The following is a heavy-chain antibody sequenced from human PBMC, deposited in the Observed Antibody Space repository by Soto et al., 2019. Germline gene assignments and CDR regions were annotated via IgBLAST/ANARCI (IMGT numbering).Heavy chain of an antibody. Sequence: SETLCLTCTVSGYSITSGHYWGWIRQSPGKGLEWIGSFHHSGSTYDDGSTFYNPSLESRVTISVDTSKKQFSLKLSSVTAADTAVYYCARQGSYGYNWFDPWGQGTLVTVSS. J-gene: IGHJ5*02. CDR1: GYSITSGHY. CDR2: FHHSGSTYDDGST. CDR3: ARQGSYGYNWFDP. V-gene: IGHV4-38-2*02. D-gene: IGHD5-18*01.